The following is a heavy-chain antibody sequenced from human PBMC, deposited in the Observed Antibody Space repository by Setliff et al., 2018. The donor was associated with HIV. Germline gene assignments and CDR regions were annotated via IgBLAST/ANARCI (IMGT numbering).Heavy chain of an antibody. V-gene: IGHV5-51*01. J-gene: IGHJ6*03. CDR3: ARHTRQLEFLEWLSPHYYHYYYMDV. D-gene: IGHD3-3*01. Sequence: PGESLKISCKGSGYSFSTYWIGWVRQMPGKGLEWMGIIYPGDSDTTYSPSFRGQVTISADKSISTAYLQWSSLKASDTAMYYCARHTRQLEFLEWLSPHYYHYYYMDVWGQGTTVTVSS. CDR2: IYPGDSDT. CDR1: GYSFSTYW.